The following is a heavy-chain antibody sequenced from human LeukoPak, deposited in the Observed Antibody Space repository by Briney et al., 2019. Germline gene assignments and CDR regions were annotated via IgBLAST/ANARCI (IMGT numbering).Heavy chain of an antibody. Sequence: GGSLRLSCAASGFTFSSYSMNWVRQAPGKGLEWVSSISSRSKYIYHADSVKGRFTNSRDDAKNSLYLQMNSLRAEDTALYYCARDCGYSSSWYDAFDIWGQGTMVTVSS. D-gene: IGHD6-13*01. CDR1: GFTFSSYS. CDR2: ISSRSKYI. V-gene: IGHV3-21*01. J-gene: IGHJ3*02. CDR3: ARDCGYSSSWYDAFDI.